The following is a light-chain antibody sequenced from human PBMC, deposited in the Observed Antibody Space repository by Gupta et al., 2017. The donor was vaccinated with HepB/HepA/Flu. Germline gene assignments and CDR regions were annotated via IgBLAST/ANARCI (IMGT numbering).Light chain of an antibody. CDR2: DNN. CDR1: TSHTGNNY. CDR3: GTWDSSRTAYV. J-gene: IGLJ1*01. V-gene: IGLV1-51*01. Sequence: STSHTGNNYYACYHQFPGTAPNLLMYDNNSRPSWIPDRFSGATSGTSATLRITALQTGDEADYYCGTWDSSRTAYVFGPGTKVTVL.